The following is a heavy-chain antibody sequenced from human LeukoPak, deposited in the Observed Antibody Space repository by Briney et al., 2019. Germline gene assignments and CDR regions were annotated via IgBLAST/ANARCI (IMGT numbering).Heavy chain of an antibody. V-gene: IGHV3-23*01. D-gene: IGHD2-21*01. CDR3: TKEGPVNAIGNL. Sequence: AISGGGETTYYADSVKGRFTISRENSKNTLYLQINSLRAEDTAVYYCTKEGPVNAIGNLWGQGTLVTVSS. J-gene: IGHJ5*02. CDR2: ISGGGETT.